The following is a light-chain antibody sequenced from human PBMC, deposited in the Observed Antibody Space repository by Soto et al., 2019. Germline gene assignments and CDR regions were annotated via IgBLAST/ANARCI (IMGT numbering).Light chain of an antibody. CDR2: DVY. CDR1: QSITNNY. V-gene: IGKV3D-11*02. CDR3: QQRSSWPIT. Sequence: EIGLTQSPGTLSLSPGERATLSCRASQSITNNYLAWYQQKPGQAPRLLIYDVYNRATGIPARFSGSGPGTDFTLTISSPEPEDFAVYYCQQRSSWPITFGQGTRLEIK. J-gene: IGKJ5*01.